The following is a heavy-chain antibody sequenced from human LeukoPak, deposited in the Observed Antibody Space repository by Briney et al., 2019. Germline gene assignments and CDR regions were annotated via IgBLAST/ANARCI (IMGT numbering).Heavy chain of an antibody. CDR2: INTDASRT. V-gene: IGHV3-74*01. D-gene: IGHD2-15*01. CDR3: VRLGYCSGGRCFGMDV. Sequence: GGSLRLSCAGSGFAFSSYWMHWVRQAPGKGLVWVSHINTDASRTDYADSVKGRFTISRDNAKNTVYLQINSLRAEDTALYYCVRLGYCSGGRCFGMDVWGQGTTVTVSS. CDR1: GFAFSSYW. J-gene: IGHJ6*02.